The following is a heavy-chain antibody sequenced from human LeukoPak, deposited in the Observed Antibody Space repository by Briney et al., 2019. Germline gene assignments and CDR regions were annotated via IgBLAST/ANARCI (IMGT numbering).Heavy chain of an antibody. CDR3: ARVMVAGKLDY. V-gene: IGHV1-2*06. CDR1: GYTFTGYY. J-gene: IGHJ4*02. CDR2: INPNSGGT. D-gene: IGHD6-19*01. Sequence: GASVKVSCKASGYTFTGYYMHWVRQAPGQGLEWMGRINPNSGGTNYAQKFQGRVTMTRDTSISTAYMELSGLRSDDTAVYYCARVMVAGKLDYWGQGTLVTVSS.